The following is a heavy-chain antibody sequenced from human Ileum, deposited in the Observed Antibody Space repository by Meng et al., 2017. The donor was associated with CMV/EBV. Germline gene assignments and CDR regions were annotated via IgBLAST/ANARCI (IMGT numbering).Heavy chain of an antibody. V-gene: IGHV3-30*02. CDR3: ARVPEYDFWSGYLSYYYYGMDV. J-gene: IGHJ6*02. CDR1: GFTFSSYG. D-gene: IGHD3-3*01. CDR2: IRYDGSNK. Sequence: GESLKISCGVSGFTFSSYGMHWVRQAPGKGLEWVAFIRYDGSNKYYADSVKGRFTISRDNSKNTLYLQMSSMRAEDTAVYYCARVPEYDFWSGYLSYYYYGMDVWGQGTTVTVSS.